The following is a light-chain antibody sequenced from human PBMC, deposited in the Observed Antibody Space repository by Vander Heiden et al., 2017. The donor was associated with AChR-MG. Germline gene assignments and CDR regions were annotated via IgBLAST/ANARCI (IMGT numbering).Light chain of an antibody. CDR2: DVS. Sequence: QSALTQPASVSGSPGQSITISCTGSSSDVGGYSYVSWYQQHPGNAPKLMIYDVSNRPSGVSDRFSGSRSGNTASLTISGLQAEDEADYYCSSYTSSTTYVVFGGGTTLTGL. CDR1: SSDVGGYSY. V-gene: IGLV2-14*03. J-gene: IGLJ2*01. CDR3: SSYTSSTTYVV.